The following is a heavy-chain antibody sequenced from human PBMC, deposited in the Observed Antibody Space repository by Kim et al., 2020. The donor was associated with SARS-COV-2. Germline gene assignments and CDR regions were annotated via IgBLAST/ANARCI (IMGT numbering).Heavy chain of an antibody. V-gene: IGHV1-2*04. D-gene: IGHD2-21*02. Sequence: ASVKVSCKASGYTFTGYYMHWVRQAPGQGLEWMGWINPNSGGTNYAQKFQGWVTMTRDTSISTAYMELSRLRSDDTAVYYCARGNCGGDCGRLAAFDIWGQGTMVTVSS. J-gene: IGHJ3*02. CDR2: INPNSGGT. CDR1: GYTFTGYY. CDR3: ARGNCGGDCGRLAAFDI.